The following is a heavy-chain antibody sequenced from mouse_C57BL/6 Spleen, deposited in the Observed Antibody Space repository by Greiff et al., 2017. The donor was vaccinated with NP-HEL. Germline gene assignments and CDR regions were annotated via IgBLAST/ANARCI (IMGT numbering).Heavy chain of an antibody. CDR3: AREPLSSHWYFDV. J-gene: IGHJ1*03. CDR1: GYSITSGYY. Sequence: ESGPGLVKPSQSLSLTCSVTGYSITSGYYWNWIRQFPGNKLEWMGYISYDGSNNYNPSLKNRISITRDTSKNQFFLKLNSVTTEDTATYYCAREPLSSHWYFDVWGTGTTVTVSS. CDR2: ISYDGSN. V-gene: IGHV3-6*01. D-gene: IGHD1-1*01.